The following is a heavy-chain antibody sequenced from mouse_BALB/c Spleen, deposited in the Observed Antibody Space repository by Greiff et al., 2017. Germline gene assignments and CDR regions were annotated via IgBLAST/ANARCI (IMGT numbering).Heavy chain of an antibody. CDR3: ASYGNYVNYAMDY. CDR2: SDPENGNT. J-gene: IGHJ4*01. V-gene: IGHV14-1*02. Sequence: VQLQQSGAELVRPGALVKLSCKASGFNIKDYYMHWVKQRPEQGLEWIGWSDPENGNTIYDPKFQGKASITADTSSNTAYLQLSSLTSEDTAVYYCASYGNYVNYAMDYWGQGTSVTVSS. D-gene: IGHD2-1*01. CDR1: GFNIKDYY.